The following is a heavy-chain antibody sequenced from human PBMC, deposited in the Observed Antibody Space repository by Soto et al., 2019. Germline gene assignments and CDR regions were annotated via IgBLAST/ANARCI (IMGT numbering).Heavy chain of an antibody. CDR3: ARDSLTGNYFDP. CDR1: GGSISSGGYA. CDR2: IYHSGYT. V-gene: IGHV4-30-2*01. Sequence: QMRLQESGSGLVKPSQTLSLTCAVSGGSISSGGYAWNWIRQPPGKGLEWIGYIYHSGYTSYNPSIKHRVTISVDKSKNQFSLTLSFVTAADTAVYYCARDSLTGNYFDPWGQGTLVTVSS. J-gene: IGHJ5*02. D-gene: IGHD1-7*01.